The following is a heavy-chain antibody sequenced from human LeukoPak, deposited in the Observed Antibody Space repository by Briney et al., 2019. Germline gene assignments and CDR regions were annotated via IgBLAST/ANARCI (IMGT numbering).Heavy chain of an antibody. CDR1: GGSISNGGYY. V-gene: IGHV4-31*03. Sequence: PSETLSLTCTVSGGSISNGGYYWRWIRQHPGKGLEWIGYIYYSGSTYYNPSLKSRVNISVDTSQNQFSLKLNSVTAADTAVYYCARAPTYSGSHYWGQGTLVTVSS. D-gene: IGHD1-26*01. CDR3: ARAPTYSGSHY. J-gene: IGHJ4*02. CDR2: IYYSGST.